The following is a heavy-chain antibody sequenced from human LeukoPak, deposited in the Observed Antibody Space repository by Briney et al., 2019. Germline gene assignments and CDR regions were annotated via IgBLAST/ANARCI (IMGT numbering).Heavy chain of an antibody. Sequence: GESLKISCQGSGYSFPSYWIGWVRQMPGKGREWMGIIYPGDSDPRYSPSFQGQVTISADKSISTPYLQWSSPKASDTAMSYCARGGSGSYYKWSNYYYMDVWGKGTPVTVSS. V-gene: IGHV5-51*01. CDR2: IYPGDSDP. CDR1: GYSFPSYW. CDR3: ARGGSGSYYKWSNYYYMDV. J-gene: IGHJ6*03. D-gene: IGHD3-10*01.